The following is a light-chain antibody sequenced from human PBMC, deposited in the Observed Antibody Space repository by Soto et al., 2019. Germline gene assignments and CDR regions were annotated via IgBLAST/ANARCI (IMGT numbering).Light chain of an antibody. V-gene: IGLV2-23*03. J-gene: IGLJ1*01. CDR2: EGS. Sequence: QSALTQPASVSGSPGQSITISCTGTSSDVGSYKFVSWYQQYPGKAPKLMIYEGSKRPSGVSDRFSGSKSGNTASLTISGLLAEDEADYFCCSYAGGSNVFGAGTKVTVL. CDR1: SSDVGSYKF. CDR3: CSYAGGSNV.